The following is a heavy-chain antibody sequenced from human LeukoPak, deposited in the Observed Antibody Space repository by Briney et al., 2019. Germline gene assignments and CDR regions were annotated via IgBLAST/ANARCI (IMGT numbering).Heavy chain of an antibody. CDR2: LGTAGDT. Sequence: GGSLRLSCAASGFILSNYAMHWVRQPAGKGLEWVSALGTAGDTFYPGSVKGRFTISRDNAKKSLFLQMSSLRAEDTAIYYCARQSTPHGNFDYWGQGTLVTVSS. J-gene: IGHJ4*02. CDR3: ARQSTPHGNFDY. CDR1: GFILSNYA. V-gene: IGHV3-13*01. D-gene: IGHD5-24*01.